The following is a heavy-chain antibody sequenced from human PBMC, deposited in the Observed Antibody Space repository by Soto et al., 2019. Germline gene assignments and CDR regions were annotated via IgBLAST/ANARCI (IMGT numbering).Heavy chain of an antibody. CDR2: ISAYNGNT. V-gene: IGHV1-18*01. CDR1: GYTFTSYG. Sequence: ASVKVSCKASGYTFTSYGISWVRQAPGQGLERMGWISAYNGNTNYAQKLQGRVTMTTDTSTSTAYMELRSLRSDDTAVYYCARGRITIFGVVIGPTNAFDIWGQGTMVTVSS. D-gene: IGHD3-3*01. CDR3: ARGRITIFGVVIGPTNAFDI. J-gene: IGHJ3*02.